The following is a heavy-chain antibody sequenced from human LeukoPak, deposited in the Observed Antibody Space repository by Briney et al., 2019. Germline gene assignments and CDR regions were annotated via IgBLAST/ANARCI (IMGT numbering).Heavy chain of an antibody. CDR2: IGSSGDT. CDR1: GFTFSNYD. V-gene: IGHV3-13*01. J-gene: IGHJ4*02. D-gene: IGHD2-15*01. CDR3: AREMVVAATESFDY. Sequence: GGSLRLSCSASGFTFSNYDIHWVRQATGKGLEWVSAIGSSGDTYYIDSVKGRFTISRESAKNSLYLQMNSLRAEDTAVYYCAREMVVAATESFDYWGQGTLVTVSS.